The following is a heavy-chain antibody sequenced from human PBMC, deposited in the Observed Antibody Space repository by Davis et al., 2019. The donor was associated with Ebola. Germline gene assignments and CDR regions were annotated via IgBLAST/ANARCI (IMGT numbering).Heavy chain of an antibody. CDR1: GYSFTSYW. D-gene: IGHD2-2*01. Sequence: PGGSLRLSCKGSGYSFTSYWIGWVRQMPGKGLEWMGIIYPADSDTRYSPSFQGQVSISADKSISTAYLQWSSLKASDTAMYYCARHILGYQLPRLYYMDVWGKGTTVTVSS. CDR2: IYPADSDT. J-gene: IGHJ6*03. CDR3: ARHILGYQLPRLYYMDV. V-gene: IGHV5-51*01.